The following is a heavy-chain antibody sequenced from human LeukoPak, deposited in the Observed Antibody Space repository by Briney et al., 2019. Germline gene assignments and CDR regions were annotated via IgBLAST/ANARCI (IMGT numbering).Heavy chain of an antibody. CDR1: GSSISNYY. CDR2: VYTRGSA. Sequence: KPSETLSLTCTVSGSSISNYYWSWIRQPAGKGLEWIGRVYTRGSATYSPSLKSRVTMSLDTSKNLFSLKLSSVTAADTAVYYCARSLQGYYDFPDAFDIWGQGTMVTVSS. J-gene: IGHJ3*02. CDR3: ARSLQGYYDFPDAFDI. D-gene: IGHD3-3*01. V-gene: IGHV4-4*07.